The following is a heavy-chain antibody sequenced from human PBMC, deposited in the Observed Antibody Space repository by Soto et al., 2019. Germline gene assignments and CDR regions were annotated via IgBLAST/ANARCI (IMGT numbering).Heavy chain of an antibody. CDR1: GFSFAEYG. CDR3: AKVGGYCSTPTCYYFYS. CDR2: ISWDSGDI. Sequence: EVQLVESGGGLVQPGRSLRLSCAASGFSFAEYGMHWVRQAPGKGPEWVSGISWDSGDIGYADSVKGRFTISRDNAKNSLYLQMNSLRAEDTALYYCAKVGGYCSTPTCYYFYSWGLGTLVTVSS. D-gene: IGHD2-2*03. V-gene: IGHV3-9*01. J-gene: IGHJ4*02.